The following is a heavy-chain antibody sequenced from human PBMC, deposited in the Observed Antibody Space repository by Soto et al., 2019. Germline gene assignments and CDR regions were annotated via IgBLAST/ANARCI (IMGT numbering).Heavy chain of an antibody. CDR2: ISDSGGST. J-gene: IGHJ1*01. D-gene: IGHD2-15*01. Sequence: GGSLRLSCAASGFTFSSYAMSWVRQAPGKGLDWVAAISDSGGSTYYADTVKGRFTISRDNSKNTVYLQMSSLRAEDTAVYYCTLYCSGVTCSGHWGQGTLVTVSS. CDR3: TLYCSGVTCSGH. V-gene: IGHV3-23*01. CDR1: GFTFSSYA.